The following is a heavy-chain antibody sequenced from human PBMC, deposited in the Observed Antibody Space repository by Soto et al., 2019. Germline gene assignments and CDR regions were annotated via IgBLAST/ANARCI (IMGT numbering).Heavy chain of an antibody. CDR3: AKDSQHIVVVVAAIPFDAFDI. CDR1: GFTFSSYA. D-gene: IGHD2-15*01. CDR2: ISGSGGST. V-gene: IGHV3-23*01. Sequence: PGGSLRLSCAASGFTFSSYAMSWVRQAPGKGLEWVSAISGSGGSTYYADSVKGRFTISRDNSKNTLYLLMNSLRAEDTAVYYCAKDSQHIVVVVAAIPFDAFDIWGQGTMVTVSS. J-gene: IGHJ3*02.